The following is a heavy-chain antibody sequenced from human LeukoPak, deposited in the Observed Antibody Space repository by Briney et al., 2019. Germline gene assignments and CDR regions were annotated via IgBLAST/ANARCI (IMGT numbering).Heavy chain of an antibody. D-gene: IGHD6-19*01. CDR2: INPSGGST. Sequence: ASVKVSCKASGYTFTSYYMHWVRQAPGQGLEWMGIINPSGGSTSYAQKFQGRVTMTRDMSTSTVYMELSSLRSEDTAVYYCARAGGSGWSFDYWGQGTLVTVSS. CDR1: GYTFTSYY. J-gene: IGHJ4*02. V-gene: IGHV1-46*01. CDR3: ARAGGSGWSFDY.